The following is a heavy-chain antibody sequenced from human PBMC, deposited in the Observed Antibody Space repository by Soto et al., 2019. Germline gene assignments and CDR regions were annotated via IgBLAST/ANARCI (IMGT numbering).Heavy chain of an antibody. CDR2: INPNSGGT. Sequence: GASVKVSCKASGYTFTGYYMHWLRQAPGQGLEWMGWINPNSGGTNYAQKFQGRVTMTRDTSISTAYMELSRLRSDDTAVYYCARDTVPYDYVWGSYRLPDGYWGQGTLVTVSS. J-gene: IGHJ4*02. CDR3: ARDTVPYDYVWGSYRLPDGY. D-gene: IGHD3-16*02. CDR1: GYTFTGYY. V-gene: IGHV1-2*02.